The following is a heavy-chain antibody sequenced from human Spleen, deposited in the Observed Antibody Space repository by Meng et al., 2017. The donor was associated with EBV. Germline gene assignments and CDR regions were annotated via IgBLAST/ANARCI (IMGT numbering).Heavy chain of an antibody. D-gene: IGHD6-19*01. V-gene: IGHV4-34*01. CDR3: ATWNNNGWYYGY. CDR1: RGSSSGSG. J-gene: IGHJ4*01. Sequence: QVQQGGAGLLNPVETLSLPCGLYRGSSSGSGGGWSRQPPGKGLEWIGEINLGGNTNYNPSLKSRVSISVDTSKNHFSLKVDSVTAADTAVYYCATWNNNGWYYGYWGQGTLVTVSS. CDR2: INLGGNT.